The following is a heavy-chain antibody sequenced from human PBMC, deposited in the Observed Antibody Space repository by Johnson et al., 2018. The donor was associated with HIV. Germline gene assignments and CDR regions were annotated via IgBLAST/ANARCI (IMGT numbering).Heavy chain of an antibody. J-gene: IGHJ3*02. CDR1: GLTFSSFA. CDR2: ISGSGGST. CDR3: AKQETSPAAGTFGAFDI. D-gene: IGHD6-13*01. Sequence: EQLVESGGGLVQPGGSLRLSCAASGLTFSSFAMSWVRQAPGKGLEWVSAISGSGGSTYYADSVKGRFTISRDNSKNTLYLQMNSLRAEDTAVYYCAKQETSPAAGTFGAFDIWGQGTMVTVSS. V-gene: IGHV3-23*04.